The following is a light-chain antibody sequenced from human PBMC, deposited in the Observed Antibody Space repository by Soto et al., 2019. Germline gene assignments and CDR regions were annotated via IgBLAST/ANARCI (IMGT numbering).Light chain of an antibody. V-gene: IGLV2-14*01. CDR3: TSYTSSSTLDV. J-gene: IGLJ1*01. CDR2: EVS. CDR1: SSDVGGYNY. Sequence: QSALTQPASVSGSPGQSITICCTGTSSDVGGYNYVSWYQQHPGKAPKLMIYEVSNRPLGVSNRFSGSKSGNTASLTISGLQAEDEADYYCTSYTSSSTLDVFGTGTKLTVL.